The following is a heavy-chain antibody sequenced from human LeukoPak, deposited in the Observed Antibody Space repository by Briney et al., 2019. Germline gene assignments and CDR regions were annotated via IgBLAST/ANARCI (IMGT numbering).Heavy chain of an antibody. J-gene: IGHJ3*01. CDR3: ASDSISMNAFDA. Sequence: PSETLSLTCTVSGGSFTTHYWSWIRQPPGRGLEWIGYISYIGSANYNPSLKSRVTISIDTSKNEVSLMLTSVTAADTAVYYCASDSISMNAFDAWGQGTMVTVSS. D-gene: IGHD3-22*01. CDR2: ISYIGSA. V-gene: IGHV4-59*11. CDR1: GGSFTTHY.